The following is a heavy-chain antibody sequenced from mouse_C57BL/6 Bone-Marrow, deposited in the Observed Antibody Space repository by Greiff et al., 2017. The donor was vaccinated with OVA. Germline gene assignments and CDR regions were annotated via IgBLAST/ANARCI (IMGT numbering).Heavy chain of an antibody. V-gene: IGHV1-26*01. Sequence: VQLQQSGPELVKPGASVKISCKASGYTFTDYYMNWVKQSHGKSLEWIGDINPNNGGTSYNQKFKGKATLTVDKSSSTAYMELRSLTSEDSAVYYCARQAYYYGSSPYAMDYWGQGTSVTVSS. J-gene: IGHJ4*01. CDR2: INPNNGGT. D-gene: IGHD1-1*01. CDR1: GYTFTDYY. CDR3: ARQAYYYGSSPYAMDY.